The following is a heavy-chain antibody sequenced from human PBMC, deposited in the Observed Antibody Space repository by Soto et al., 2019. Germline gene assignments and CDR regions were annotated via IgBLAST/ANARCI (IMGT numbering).Heavy chain of an antibody. CDR2: IKQDGSEK. D-gene: IGHD4-17*01. J-gene: IGHJ3*02. CDR3: ARALSRYGNDAFDI. V-gene: IGHV3-7*01. CDR1: GFTFSSYW. Sequence: GGSLRLSCAASGFTFSSYWMSWVRQAPGKGLEWVANIKQDGSEKYYVDSVKGRFTISRDNAKNSLYLQMNSLRAEDTAVYYCARALSRYGNDAFDIWGQGTMVTVSS.